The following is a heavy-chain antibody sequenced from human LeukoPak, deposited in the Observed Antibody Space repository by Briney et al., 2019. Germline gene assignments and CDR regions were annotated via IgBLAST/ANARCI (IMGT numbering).Heavy chain of an antibody. CDR2: ISYDGSNK. D-gene: IGHD6-13*01. Sequence: GGSLRLSCAASGFTFSSYAMHWVRQAPGKGLEWVAVISYDGSNKYYADSVKGRFTISRDNSKNTLYLQMNSLGAEDTAVYYCARDRGSSSWYFGCLDYWGQGTLVTVSS. V-gene: IGHV3-30*04. J-gene: IGHJ4*02. CDR1: GFTFSSYA. CDR3: ARDRGSSSWYFGCLDY.